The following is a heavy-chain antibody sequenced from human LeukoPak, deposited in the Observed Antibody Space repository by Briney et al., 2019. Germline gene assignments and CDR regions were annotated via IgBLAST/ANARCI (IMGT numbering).Heavy chain of an antibody. V-gene: IGHV1-18*01. D-gene: IGHD1-26*01. J-gene: IGHJ6*02. Sequence: ASVKVSCKASGYTFTSHGISWVRQAPGQGLEWMGWISAYNGNTNYAQKLQGRVTMTTDTSTSTAYMELRSLRSDDTAVYYCARVGATTPYYYGMDVWGQGTTVTVSS. CDR3: ARVGATTPYYYGMDV. CDR1: GYTFTSHG. CDR2: ISAYNGNT.